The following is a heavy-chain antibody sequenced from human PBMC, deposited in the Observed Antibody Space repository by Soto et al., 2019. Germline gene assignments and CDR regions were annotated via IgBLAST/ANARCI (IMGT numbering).Heavy chain of an antibody. V-gene: IGHV1-69*01. J-gene: IGHJ6*02. CDR3: ARGYRDGYFYAMDV. Sequence: QVLLVQSGAEVKKSGSSVKVSCNASGGTFSSYAINWVRQAPGQGLEWMGGIIPMFGKANYAENFQGRVTISADDSTITAYMELSSLTSDDAAVHHCARGYRDGYFYAMDVWGPGTTVTVSS. D-gene: IGHD2-2*02. CDR1: GGTFSSYA. CDR2: IIPMFGKA.